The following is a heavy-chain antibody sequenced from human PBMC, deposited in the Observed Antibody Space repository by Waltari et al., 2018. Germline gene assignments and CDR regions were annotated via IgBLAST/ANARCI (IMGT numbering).Heavy chain of an antibody. Sequence: QVQLVESGGGVVQPGRSLRLSCAASGFTFSSSAMHWVRQAPGKGLEWVAVISDDGSNKYYADSVKGRFTISRDNSKNTLYLQMNSLRAEDTAVYYCARDVGGNFDYWGQGTLVTVSS. CDR3: ARDVGGNFDY. CDR2: ISDDGSNK. V-gene: IGHV3-30-3*01. J-gene: IGHJ4*02. CDR1: GFTFSSSA. D-gene: IGHD1-26*01.